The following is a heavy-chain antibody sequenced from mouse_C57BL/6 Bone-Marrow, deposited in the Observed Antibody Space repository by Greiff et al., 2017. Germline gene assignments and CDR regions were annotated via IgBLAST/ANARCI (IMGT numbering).Heavy chain of an antibody. J-gene: IGHJ2*01. Sequence: VQLQQPGAELVKPGASVKLSCKASGYTFTSYWMHWVKQRPGQGLEWIGMIHPNSGSTNYNEKLKSKATLTVDKSSSTAYMQLNSLTSEDSAVYYCARWLLRGDYWGQGTTLTVSS. CDR1: GYTFTSYW. D-gene: IGHD2-3*01. V-gene: IGHV1-64*01. CDR2: IHPNSGST. CDR3: ARWLLRGDY.